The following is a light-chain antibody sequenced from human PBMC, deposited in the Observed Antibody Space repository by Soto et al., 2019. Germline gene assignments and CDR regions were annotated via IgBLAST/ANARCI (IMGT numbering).Light chain of an antibody. V-gene: IGLV2-14*01. Sequence: QSVLTQPASVSGSPGQSITISCTGTSSDVGGYNYVSWYQQHPGKVPKLVIYEVNNRPSGVSNRFSGSKSGNTASLTISGLQAEDEADYYCSSYTSSSTPYVFGTGTKVTVL. CDR3: SSYTSSSTPYV. CDR1: SSDVGGYNY. J-gene: IGLJ1*01. CDR2: EVN.